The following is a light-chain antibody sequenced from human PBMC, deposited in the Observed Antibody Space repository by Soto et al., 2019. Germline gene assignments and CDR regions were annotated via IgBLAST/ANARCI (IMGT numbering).Light chain of an antibody. V-gene: IGKV1-9*01. Sequence: IQLTHSSSSLSASVGDRVTITCRASQGISNYLAWYQQKPGKAPKLLIYIASTLQGGVPSRFSGSGSGTDFSLTISSMQPEDVATYYCQYLNSLPLTFGGGTKVDIK. CDR1: QGISNY. CDR3: QYLNSLPLT. J-gene: IGKJ4*01. CDR2: IAS.